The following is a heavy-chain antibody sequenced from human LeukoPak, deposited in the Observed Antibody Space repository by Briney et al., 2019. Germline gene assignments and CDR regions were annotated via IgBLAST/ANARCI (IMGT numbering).Heavy chain of an antibody. Sequence: ASVKVSCKASGYTFTCYYMHWVRQAPGQGLEWMGWINPNSGGTNYAQKFQGRVTMTRDTSISTAYMELSRLRSDDTAVYYCARDAGGWSAAGHFDYWGQGTLVTVSS. CDR3: ARDAGGWSAAGHFDY. J-gene: IGHJ4*02. V-gene: IGHV1-2*02. D-gene: IGHD6-13*01. CDR2: INPNSGGT. CDR1: GYTFTCYY.